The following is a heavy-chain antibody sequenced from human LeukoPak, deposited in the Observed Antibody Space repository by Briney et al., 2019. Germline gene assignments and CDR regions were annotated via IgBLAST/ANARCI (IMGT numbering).Heavy chain of an antibody. V-gene: IGHV3-66*01. J-gene: IGHJ4*02. CDR1: GFTFSSYA. CDR3: ARSDSYYYDSSAPGY. Sequence: GGSLRLSCAASGFTFSSYAMSWVRQAPGKGLEWVSVIYNGGSTYYADSVKGRFTISRDNSKNTLYLQMNSLRAEDTAVYYCARSDSYYYDSSAPGYWGQGTLVTVSS. D-gene: IGHD3-22*01. CDR2: IYNGGST.